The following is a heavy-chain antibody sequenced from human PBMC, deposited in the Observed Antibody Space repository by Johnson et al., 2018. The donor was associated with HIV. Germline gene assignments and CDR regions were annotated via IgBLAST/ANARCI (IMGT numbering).Heavy chain of an antibody. V-gene: IGHV3-33*08. J-gene: IGHJ3*02. Sequence: QMQLVESGGGVVQPGRSLRLSCAASGFTFSSYGMHWVRQAPGKGLEWVAVIWYDGSNKYYADSVKGRFTISRDNSKNTLYLQMNSLRAEDTAVYYCASPSRGGGSYFWGAFDIWGQGTMGTVSS. CDR1: GFTFSSYG. CDR3: ASPSRGGGSYFWGAFDI. D-gene: IGHD1-26*01. CDR2: IWYDGSNK.